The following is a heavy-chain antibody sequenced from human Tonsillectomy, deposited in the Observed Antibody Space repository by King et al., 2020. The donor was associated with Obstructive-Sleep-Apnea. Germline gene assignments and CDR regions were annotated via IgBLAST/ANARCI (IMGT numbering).Heavy chain of an antibody. D-gene: IGHD2-2*01. Sequence: VQLQESGPGLVKPSQTLSLTCTVSGGSISSGDYYWSWLRQPPGKGLEWIGYIYYSGSTYCNPSLKSRVTISVDTSKNQFSLKLTSVTAADTAMYYCARTSAVPAAKVLNWFDPWGQGTLVTVSS. CDR1: GGSISSGDYY. J-gene: IGHJ5*02. V-gene: IGHV4-30-4*01. CDR3: ARTSAVPAAKVLNWFDP. CDR2: IYYSGST.